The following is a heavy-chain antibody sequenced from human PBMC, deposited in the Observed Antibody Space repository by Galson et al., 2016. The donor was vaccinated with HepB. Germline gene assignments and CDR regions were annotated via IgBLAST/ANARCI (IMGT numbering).Heavy chain of an antibody. CDR1: GSTFSSYA. CDR3: AKDSGSGWYGDYLDY. V-gene: IGHV3-23*01. D-gene: IGHD6-19*01. J-gene: IGHJ4*02. CDR2: ITGGGGGT. Sequence: SLRLSCAASGSTFSSYAMNWVRQAPGKGLEWVSSITGGGGGTYYANSVKGRFTVSRDNSKNTLYLQMNSLSVEDTAVYYCAKDSGSGWYGDYLDYWGQGTLVTVAS.